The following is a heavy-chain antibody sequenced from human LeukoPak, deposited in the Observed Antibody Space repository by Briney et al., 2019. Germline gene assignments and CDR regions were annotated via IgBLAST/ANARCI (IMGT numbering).Heavy chain of an antibody. CDR2: INSDGSST. CDR1: GFTFSSYW. V-gene: IGHV3-74*01. D-gene: IGHD6-19*01. Sequence: GGSLRLSCAASGFTFSSYWMHWVRQAPGKGLVWVSRINSDGSSTSYADSVKGRFTISRGNSKNTLYLQMNSLRADDTAVYYCANRGSSGWRPFDHWGPGTQVTVSS. J-gene: IGHJ4*02. CDR3: ANRGSSGWRPFDH.